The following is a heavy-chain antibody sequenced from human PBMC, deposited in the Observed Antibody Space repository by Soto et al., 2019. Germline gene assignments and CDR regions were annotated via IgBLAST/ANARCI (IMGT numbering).Heavy chain of an antibody. CDR1: GFTVSNNY. V-gene: IGHV3-66*01. Sequence: EVQLVESGGGLVQPGGSLRLSCAASGFTVSNNYMSWVRQAPGKGLEYVSVIYSGGGTYYADSVKGRFTISRDNSKNTLYLQTTSLGAEDTAVYYCARSPTRTNYADYFDPWGQGTLVTVSS. D-gene: IGHD4-17*01. CDR3: ARSPTRTNYADYFDP. J-gene: IGHJ5*02. CDR2: IYSGGGT.